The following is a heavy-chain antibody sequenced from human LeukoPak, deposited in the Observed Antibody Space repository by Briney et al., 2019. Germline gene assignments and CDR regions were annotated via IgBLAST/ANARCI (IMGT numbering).Heavy chain of an antibody. CDR3: ARNVSRSGFAP. J-gene: IGHJ5*02. D-gene: IGHD2-15*01. Sequence: ASVKVSCKASGYTFTGHYMHWVRQAPGQGLEWMGRINPNSGGTNYAHKFQGRVTMTRDTSISTAYMELSRLRSDDTAVYYCARNVSRSGFAPWGQGTLVTVSS. CDR2: INPNSGGT. CDR1: GYTFTGHY. V-gene: IGHV1-2*06.